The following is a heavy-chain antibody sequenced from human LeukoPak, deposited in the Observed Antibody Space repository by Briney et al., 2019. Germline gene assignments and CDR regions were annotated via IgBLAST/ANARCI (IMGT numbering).Heavy chain of an antibody. D-gene: IGHD6-19*01. CDR3: AKDRGTWATGYSSGWSNDY. J-gene: IGHJ4*02. CDR2: IRDDGSNK. CDR1: GFTFSSYG. V-gene: IGHV3-30*02. Sequence: GGSLRLSCAASGFTFSSYGMHWVRKAPGKGLEWVAFIRDDGSNKHYADSVKGRFTISRDNSKNTLYLQMNSLRAEDTAVYYCAKDRGTWATGYSSGWSNDYWGQGTLVTVSS.